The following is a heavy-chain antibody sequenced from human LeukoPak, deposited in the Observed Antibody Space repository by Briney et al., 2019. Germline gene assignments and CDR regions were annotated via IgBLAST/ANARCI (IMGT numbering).Heavy chain of an antibody. CDR2: IKQDGSEK. D-gene: IGHD6-19*01. CDR3: ARVYSSGWYGGSYYYYMGV. CDR1: GFTFSSYW. Sequence: PGGSLRLSCAASGFTFSSYWMSWVRQAPGKGLEWVANIKQDGSEKYYVGSVKGRFTISRDNAKNSLYLQMNSLRAEDTAVYYCARVYSSGWYGGSYYYYMGVWGKGTTVTVSS. J-gene: IGHJ6*03. V-gene: IGHV3-7*01.